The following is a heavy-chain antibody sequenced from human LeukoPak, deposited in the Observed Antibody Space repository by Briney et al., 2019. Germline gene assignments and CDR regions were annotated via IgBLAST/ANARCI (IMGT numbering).Heavy chain of an antibody. CDR3: VREASGGTKGVSGTFDI. CDR2: IKRDGSEK. CDR1: GFTLRTYW. Sequence: GGSLRLSCAASGFTLRTYWMSWVRQAPGKGLEWVASIKRDGSEKYYVDSVKGRFTISRDNAKNSLYLQMNSLRAEDTAVYHCVREASGGTKGVSGTFDIWGQGTLVTVSS. V-gene: IGHV3-7*01. D-gene: IGHD6-13*01. J-gene: IGHJ3*02.